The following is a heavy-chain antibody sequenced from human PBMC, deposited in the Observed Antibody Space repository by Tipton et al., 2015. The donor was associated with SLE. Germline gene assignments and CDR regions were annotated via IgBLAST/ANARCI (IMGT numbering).Heavy chain of an antibody. CDR3: ARAPSGLRQYFPAGYFDY. J-gene: IGHJ4*02. Sequence: TLSLTCAVSGYSISSGYYWDWIRQPPGKGLGWIGRIYHSGSTYYNPPLKSRVTITVDTSKNQFSLKLSPVTAADTAVYYCARAPSGLRQYFPAGYFDYWGQGTLVTVSS. CDR1: GYSISSGYY. D-gene: IGHD3-16*01. CDR2: IYHSGST. V-gene: IGHV4-38-2*01.